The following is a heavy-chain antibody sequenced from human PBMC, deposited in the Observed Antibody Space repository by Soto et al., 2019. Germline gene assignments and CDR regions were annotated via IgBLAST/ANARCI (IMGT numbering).Heavy chain of an antibody. J-gene: IGHJ5*02. CDR2: MHHTQGT. V-gene: IGHV4-59*01. D-gene: IGHD3-9*01. CDR3: ARVPFVGYFDWLDP. Sequence: PSETLSLTCSVSGASISSYYWTWIRQPPGGGLEWIGYMHHTQGTNDNPSLRGRVHMSIDTSMNQFSLRLTSVTAADTAVYYCARVPFVGYFDWLDPWGHGTLVTVPS. CDR1: GASISSYY.